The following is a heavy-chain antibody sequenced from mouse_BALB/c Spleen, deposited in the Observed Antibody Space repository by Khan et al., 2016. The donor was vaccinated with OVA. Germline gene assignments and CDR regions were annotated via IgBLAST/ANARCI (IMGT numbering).Heavy chain of an antibody. CDR2: IFTGSGTP. CDR3: ARGGYSVFAY. J-gene: IGHJ3*01. V-gene: IGHV1-77*01. CDR1: GYTFTDYI. Sequence: QVQLQQSVPELVNPGASLKVSCKASGYTFTDYIIGWVKQSTRQGLEWIGDIFTGSGTPYYNEKFKDKATLTADKSSNTAYMQLSSLTSEDSAVYFCARGGYSVFAYWGQGTLVTVSA. D-gene: IGHD3-1*01.